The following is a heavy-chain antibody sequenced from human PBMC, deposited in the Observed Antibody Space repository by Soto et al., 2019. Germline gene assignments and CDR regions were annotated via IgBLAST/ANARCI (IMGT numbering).Heavy chain of an antibody. CDR1: GFTFSSYG. CDR3: ARASVLRFLEWSPDV. J-gene: IGHJ6*04. V-gene: IGHV3-33*01. Sequence: GGSLRLSCAASGFTFSSYGMHWVRQAPGKGLEWVAVIWYDGSNKYYADSVKGRFTISRDNSKNTLYLQMNSLRAEDTAVYYCARASVLRFLEWSPDVWGKGTTVTVSS. D-gene: IGHD3-3*01. CDR2: IWYDGSNK.